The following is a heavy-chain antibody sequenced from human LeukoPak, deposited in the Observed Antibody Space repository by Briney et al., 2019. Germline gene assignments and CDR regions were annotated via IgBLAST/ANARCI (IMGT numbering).Heavy chain of an antibody. CDR3: AKDTTAWWYHRAYMDV. CDR2: LSGSGDTT. V-gene: IGHV3-23*01. Sequence: GGSLRLSCAASGFTFSSYAMSWVRPAPGGGLEWVSALSGSGDTTYHADSVKGRFTISRDNSENRLSLQMDSLRAEDTAVYFCAKDTTAWWYHRAYMDVWGKGTTVTVSS. CDR1: GFTFSSYA. D-gene: IGHD2-15*01. J-gene: IGHJ6*03.